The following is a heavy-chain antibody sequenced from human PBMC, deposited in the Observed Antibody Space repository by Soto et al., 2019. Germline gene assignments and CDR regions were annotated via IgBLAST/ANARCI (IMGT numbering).Heavy chain of an antibody. D-gene: IGHD5-12*01. J-gene: IGHJ3*02. CDR2: IWHDGSNK. CDR1: GFTFSSYG. CDR3: ARDRLRLGAFDI. V-gene: IGHV3-33*01. Sequence: QVQLVESGGGVVQPGRSLRLSCAASGFTFSSYGMHWVRQAPGKGLAWVAVIWHDGSNKYYADSVKARFTTSRDNSKHTRYLQMNSLRAEDTAVYYCARDRLRLGAFDIWGQGTMVTVSS.